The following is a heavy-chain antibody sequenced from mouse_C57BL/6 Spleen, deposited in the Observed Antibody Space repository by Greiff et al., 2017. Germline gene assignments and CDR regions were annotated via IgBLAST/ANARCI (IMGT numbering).Heavy chain of an antibody. J-gene: IGHJ2*01. CDR1: GFSFTSYG. Sequence: VKLMESGPGLVAPSQSLSITCTVSGFSFTSYGVHWVRQPPGKGLEWLVVIWSDGSTTYNSALKSRLSISKDNSKSQVFLKMNSLQTDDTAMYYCARHSLGSLDYWGQGTTLTVSS. CDR2: IWSDGST. D-gene: IGHD1-1*01. V-gene: IGHV2-6-1*01. CDR3: ARHSLGSLDY.